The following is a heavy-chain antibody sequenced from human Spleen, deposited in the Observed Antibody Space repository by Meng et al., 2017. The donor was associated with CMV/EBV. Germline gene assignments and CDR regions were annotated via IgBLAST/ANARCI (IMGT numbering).Heavy chain of an antibody. V-gene: IGHV1-18*01. CDR1: GYTFTSYG. J-gene: IGHJ6*02. CDR2: ISAYNGNT. CDR3: ARVGDLYCSSTSCYYYYGMDV. Sequence: ASVKVSCKASGYTFTSYGISWVRQAPGQGLEWMGWISAYNGNTNYAQKLQGRVTMTTDTSTSTAYMELRSLRSDDTAVYYCARVGDLYCSSTSCYYYYGMDVWGQGTMVTVSS. D-gene: IGHD2-2*01.